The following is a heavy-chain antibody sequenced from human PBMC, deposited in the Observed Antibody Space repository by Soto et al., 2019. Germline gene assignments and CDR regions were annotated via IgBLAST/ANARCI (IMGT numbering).Heavy chain of an antibody. V-gene: IGHV1-3*05. CDR2: INAGNGNT. CDR1: GYTFTSYA. D-gene: IGHD2-21*02. Sequence: QVQLVQSGAEEKKPGASVKVSCKASGYTFTSYAMHWVRQAPGQRLEWMGWINAGNGNTEYSQKFQGSVTITRDTSASTADMELSRLRSEDTAVYYCARRIVVVTALDYWGQGTLVTFSS. J-gene: IGHJ4*02. CDR3: ARRIVVVTALDY.